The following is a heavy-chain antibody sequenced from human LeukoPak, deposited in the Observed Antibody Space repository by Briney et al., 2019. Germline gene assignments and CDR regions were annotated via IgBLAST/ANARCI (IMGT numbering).Heavy chain of an antibody. CDR1: GFTFSNYW. CDR2: INSDGSST. D-gene: IGHD1-26*01. Sequence: GGSLRLSCAVSGFTFSNYWMHWVRQAPGKGLVWVSRINSDGSSTKYADSVKGRFTISRDHAKNTLYLQMNSLRAEDTALYYCVRGRVVTGSYSIYHYYYYMDVWGKGTTVTVSS. V-gene: IGHV3-74*03. J-gene: IGHJ6*03. CDR3: VRGRVVTGSYSIYHYYYYMDV.